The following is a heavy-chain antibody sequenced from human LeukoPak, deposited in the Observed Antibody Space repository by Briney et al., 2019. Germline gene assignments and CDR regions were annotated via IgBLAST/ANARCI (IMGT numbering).Heavy chain of an antibody. CDR3: ARGWEFYESNGYVFDL. Sequence: SETLSLTCTVSGGSISSYYCSWIRQAPGKGLEWIGSRYYTGSASYSSSLRSRATISLGTSKNQFSLKLTSVTAAGTAVYYCARGWEFYESNGYVFDLWGQGTMVTVSS. D-gene: IGHD3-22*01. V-gene: IGHV4-59*01. J-gene: IGHJ3*01. CDR1: GGSISSYY. CDR2: RYYTGSA.